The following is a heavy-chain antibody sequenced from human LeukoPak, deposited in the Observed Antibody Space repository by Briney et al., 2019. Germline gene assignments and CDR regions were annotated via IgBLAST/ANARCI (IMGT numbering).Heavy chain of an antibody. D-gene: IGHD4-23*01. CDR3: ARDDGTYYGGTLDY. J-gene: IGHJ4*02. Sequence: SQTLSLTCTVSGGSISSGDYYWPWLRQPPGKGLEWIGYIYYSGSTYYNPSLKSRVTISVDTSKNQFSLNLSSVTAADTAVYYCARDDGTYYGGTLDYWGQGTLVTVSS. CDR1: GGSISSGDYY. V-gene: IGHV4-30-4*01. CDR2: IYYSGST.